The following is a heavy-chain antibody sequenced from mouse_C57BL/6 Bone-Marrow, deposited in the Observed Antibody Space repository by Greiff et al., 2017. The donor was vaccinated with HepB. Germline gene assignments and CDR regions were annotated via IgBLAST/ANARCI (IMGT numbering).Heavy chain of an antibody. CDR1: GYTFTDYN. Sequence: EVKLQQSGPELVKPGASVKMSCKASGYTFTDYNMHWVKQSHGKSLEWIGYINPNNGGTSYNQKFKGKATLTVNKSSSTAYMELRSLTSEDSAVYYCAKVYYGSSSDAMDYWGQGTSVTVSS. CDR2: INPNNGGT. V-gene: IGHV1-22*01. J-gene: IGHJ4*01. CDR3: AKVYYGSSSDAMDY. D-gene: IGHD1-1*01.